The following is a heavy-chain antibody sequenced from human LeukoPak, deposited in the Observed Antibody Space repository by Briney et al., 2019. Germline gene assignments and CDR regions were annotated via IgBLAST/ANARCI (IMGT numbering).Heavy chain of an antibody. CDR3: ARDRVVVAATVLSYYYGMDV. CDR2: INPNSGGT. J-gene: IGHJ6*02. CDR1: GYTFTGYY. V-gene: IGHV1-2*02. D-gene: IGHD2-15*01. Sequence: ASVKVSCKASGYTFTGYYMHWVRQAPGQGLEWMGWINPNSGGTNYAQKFQGRVTMTRDTSISTAYMELSSLRSEDTAVYYCARDRVVVAATVLSYYYGMDVWGQGTTVTVSS.